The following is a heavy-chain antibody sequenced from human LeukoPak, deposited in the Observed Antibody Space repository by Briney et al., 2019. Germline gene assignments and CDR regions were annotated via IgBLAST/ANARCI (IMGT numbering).Heavy chain of an antibody. Sequence: ASVKVSCKASGYTFTSYGINWVRQAPGQGLEWMGWISAYSGNTNYAQNLQGRVTMTTDTSTSTAYMELRSLRSDDTAVYYCARDDALLATGSFDYWGQGTLVTVSS. V-gene: IGHV1-18*01. CDR3: ARDDALLATGSFDY. CDR1: GYTFTSYG. D-gene: IGHD5-12*01. CDR2: ISAYSGNT. J-gene: IGHJ4*02.